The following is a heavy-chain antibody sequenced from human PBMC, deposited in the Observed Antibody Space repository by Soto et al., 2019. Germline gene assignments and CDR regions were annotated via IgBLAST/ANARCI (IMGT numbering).Heavy chain of an antibody. CDR1: GFTFSSYG. CDR2: IWYDGSNK. CDR3: ARDLGELLHLYGMDV. D-gene: IGHD3-10*01. Sequence: QVQLVESGGGVVQPGRSLRLSCAASGFTFSSYGMHWVRQAPGKGLEWVAVIWYDGSNKYYADSVKGRFTISRDNSKNTLYLQMNSLRAEDTAVYYCARDLGELLHLYGMDVWGQGTTVTVSS. J-gene: IGHJ6*02. V-gene: IGHV3-33*01.